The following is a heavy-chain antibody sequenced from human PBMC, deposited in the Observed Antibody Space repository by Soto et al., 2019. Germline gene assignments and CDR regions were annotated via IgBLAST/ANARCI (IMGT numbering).Heavy chain of an antibody. CDR2: IYYSGST. CDR3: ARAGYYYDSSGYLYYFDY. Sequence: QVQLQESGPGLVKPSQTLSLTRTVSGGSISSGDYYWSWIRQPPGKGLEWIGYIYYSGSTYYNPSLKSRVTISVDTSKNQFSLKLSSVTAADTAVYYCARAGYYYDSSGYLYYFDYWGQGTLVTVSS. V-gene: IGHV4-30-4*01. J-gene: IGHJ4*02. CDR1: GGSISSGDYY. D-gene: IGHD3-22*01.